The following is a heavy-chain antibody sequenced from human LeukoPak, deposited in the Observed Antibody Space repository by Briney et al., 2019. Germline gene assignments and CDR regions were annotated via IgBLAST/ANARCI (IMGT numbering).Heavy chain of an antibody. CDR1: GGSISSYY. V-gene: IGHV4-59*12. D-gene: IGHD5-24*01. J-gene: IGHJ4*02. CDR3: ARDPRWPQLVGFDY. Sequence: SETLSLTCTVSGGSISSYYWSWIRQPPGKGLEWIGCIYYSGYTNYKSSLKSRVTISVDTSKNQFSLKLSSVTAADTAVYYCARDPRWPQLVGFDYWGQGTLVTVSS. CDR2: IYYSGYT.